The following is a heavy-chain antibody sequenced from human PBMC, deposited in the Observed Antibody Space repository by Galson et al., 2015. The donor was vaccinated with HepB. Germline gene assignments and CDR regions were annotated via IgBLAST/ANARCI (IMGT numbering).Heavy chain of an antibody. CDR2: IIPILGIA. Sequence: SVKVSCKASGGTFSSYTISWVRQAPGQGLEWMGRIIPILGIANYAQKFQGRVTVTADKSTSTAYMELSSLRSEDTAVYYCARDRNSSGWYGGEYYFDYWGQGTLVTVSS. CDR1: GGTFSSYT. CDR3: ARDRNSSGWYGGEYYFDY. V-gene: IGHV1-69*04. D-gene: IGHD6-19*01. J-gene: IGHJ4*02.